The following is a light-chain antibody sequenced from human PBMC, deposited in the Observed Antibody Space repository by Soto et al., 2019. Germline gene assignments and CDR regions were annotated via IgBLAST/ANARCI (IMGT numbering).Light chain of an antibody. V-gene: IGKV3-15*01. Sequence: EIVMTQSPATLSVSPGERATLSCRASQSVSSNLAWYQQKPGQAPRLLIYGASTRATGIPARFSGSGSGTEFTLTISSLQSEDCAVYYCQHRVTFGQGTKVEIK. CDR1: QSVSSN. CDR3: QHRVT. CDR2: GAS. J-gene: IGKJ1*01.